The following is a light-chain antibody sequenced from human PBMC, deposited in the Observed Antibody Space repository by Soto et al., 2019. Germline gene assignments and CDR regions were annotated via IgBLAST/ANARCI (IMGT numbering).Light chain of an antibody. CDR3: QQYNNWPWT. Sequence: DIQMTQSPSSLSASVADRVTITCRASQSIRRSLNWYQQKPGKAPKLLIYAASSLQSGVPSRFSGSGYGTDFTLTITSLQSEDFAIYYCQQYNNWPWTFGQGTKVEIK. V-gene: IGKV1-39*01. CDR2: AAS. CDR1: QSIRRS. J-gene: IGKJ1*01.